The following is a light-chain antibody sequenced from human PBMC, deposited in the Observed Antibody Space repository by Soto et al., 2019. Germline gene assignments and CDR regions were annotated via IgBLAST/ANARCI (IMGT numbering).Light chain of an antibody. CDR3: CSYAGSSTWV. Sequence: QSVLTQPASVSGSPGQSITIPCTGTSSDVGSYNLVSWYQQHPGKAPKLMIYEVKKWPSGVSNRFSGSKSGNTASLTISGLQAEDEADYYCCSYAGSSTWVFGGGTKLTVL. CDR2: EVK. CDR1: SSDVGSYNL. V-gene: IGLV2-23*02. J-gene: IGLJ3*02.